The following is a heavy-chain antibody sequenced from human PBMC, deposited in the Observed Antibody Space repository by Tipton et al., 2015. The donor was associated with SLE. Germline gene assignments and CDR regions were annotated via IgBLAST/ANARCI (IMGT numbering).Heavy chain of an antibody. J-gene: IGHJ5*01. CDR1: GGTFKSSA. Sequence: QLVQSGAEVKKPGSSVKVSCKASGGTFKSSAISWVRQAPGQGLEWMGQIMPIFATTNYAQKFQDRVTITTDESTTTVYMELKSLRSDDTALSYCAREDLHYRTSSVGVGWIDSWGQGTLVTVSS. V-gene: IGHV1-69*05. D-gene: IGHD3-16*01. CDR3: AREDLHYRTSSVGVGWIDS. CDR2: IMPIFATT.